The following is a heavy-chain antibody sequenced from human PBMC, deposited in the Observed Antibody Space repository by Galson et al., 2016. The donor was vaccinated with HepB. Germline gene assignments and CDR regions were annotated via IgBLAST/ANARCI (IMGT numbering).Heavy chain of an antibody. CDR3: AKHRDPGGSSP. D-gene: IGHD2-15*01. CDR1: GFTFSSHA. V-gene: IGHV3-23*01. Sequence: SLRLSCAASGFTFSSHAMSWVRQAPGKGLEWVSSITGSGGTTYYTDSVKGRVTISRDNSKNTLHLQMNSLRAEDTAVYYCAKHRDPGGSSPWGQGTLVTVSS. CDR2: ITGSGGTT. J-gene: IGHJ5*02.